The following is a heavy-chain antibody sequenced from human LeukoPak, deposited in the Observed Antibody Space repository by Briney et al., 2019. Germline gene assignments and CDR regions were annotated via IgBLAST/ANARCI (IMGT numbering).Heavy chain of an antibody. J-gene: IGHJ6*03. D-gene: IGHD6-13*01. CDR3: ARGGIAAADNYYYYYMDV. V-gene: IGHV4-39*01. CDR1: GGSISSSSYY. CDR2: IYYSGST. Sequence: SETLSLTCTVSGGSISSSSYYWGWIRQPPGKGLEWIGSIYYSGSTYYNPSLKSRVTISVDTSKNQFSLKLSSVTATDTAVYYCARGGIAAADNYYYYYMDVWGKGTTVTVSS.